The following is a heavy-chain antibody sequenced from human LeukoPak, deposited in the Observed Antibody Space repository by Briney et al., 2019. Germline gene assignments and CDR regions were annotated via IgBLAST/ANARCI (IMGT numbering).Heavy chain of an antibody. D-gene: IGHD3-3*01. J-gene: IGHJ4*02. CDR2: IYTTGNT. Sequence: PSETLSLTCSVSGGSISSYYWSWIRQPAGKGREWIGRIYTTGNTGYNPSLKSRVTMSVDTSKNQFSLNLSSVTAADTAVYYCARDARGWSGFDYWGQGTLVTVSS. CDR3: ARDARGWSGFDY. CDR1: GGSISSYY. V-gene: IGHV4-4*07.